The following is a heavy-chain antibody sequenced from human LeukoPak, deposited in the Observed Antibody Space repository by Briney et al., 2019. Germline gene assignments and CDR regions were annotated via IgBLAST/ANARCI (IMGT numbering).Heavy chain of an antibody. J-gene: IGHJ4*02. CDR3: GTGSSSSGGY. CDR1: GFTFSGSA. Sequence: GGSLRLSCAASGFTFSGSAMHWVRQASGKGLEWVGRIRSKANSYATAYAASVKGRFTISRDDSKNTAYLQMNSLKTEDTAVYYCGTGSSSSGGYWGQGTLVTVSS. D-gene: IGHD6-6*01. CDR2: IRSKANSYAT. V-gene: IGHV3-73*01.